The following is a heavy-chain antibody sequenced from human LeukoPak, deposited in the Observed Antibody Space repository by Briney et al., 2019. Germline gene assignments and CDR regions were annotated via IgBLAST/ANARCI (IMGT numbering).Heavy chain of an antibody. J-gene: IGHJ4*02. V-gene: IGHV4-38-2*02. D-gene: IGHD3-22*01. CDR1: GYSISSGYY. CDR3: AGATKYFYDSSGYSVFDY. Sequence: SETLSLTCTVSGYSISSGYYWGWIRQPPGKGLEWIGSIYHSGSTYYNPSLKSRVTISVDTSKNQFSLKLSSVTAADTALYYCAGATKYFYDSSGYSVFDYWGQGTLVTVSS. CDR2: IYHSGST.